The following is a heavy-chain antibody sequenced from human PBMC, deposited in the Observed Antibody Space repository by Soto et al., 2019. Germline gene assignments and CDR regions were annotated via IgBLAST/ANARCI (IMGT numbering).Heavy chain of an antibody. CDR1: GGSFSGYI. CDR2: INHSGST. Sequence: PSETLSLTCDVYGGSFSGYIWTWIRQTPGKGLQWIGQINHSGSTNYNPSLKSRVTISFDASKNEISLQVRSATAADAAVYYCARDLKEYCSDGKCNWFDPWGQGTLVTVSS. J-gene: IGHJ5*02. D-gene: IGHD2-15*01. V-gene: IGHV4-34*01. CDR3: ARDLKEYCSDGKCNWFDP.